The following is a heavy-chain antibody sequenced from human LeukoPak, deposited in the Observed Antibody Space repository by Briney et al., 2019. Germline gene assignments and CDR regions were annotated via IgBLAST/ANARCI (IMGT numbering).Heavy chain of an antibody. CDR1: GGTFSSYA. D-gene: IGHD3-3*01. Sequence: GASVKVSCKASGGTFSSYAISWVRQAPGQGLEWMGRIIPILGIANYAQKFQGRVTITADKSTSTAYMELSSLRSEDTAVYYCARGVVIFSEYFQHWGQGTLVTVSS. CDR3: ARGVVIFSEYFQH. J-gene: IGHJ1*01. V-gene: IGHV1-69*04. CDR2: IIPILGIA.